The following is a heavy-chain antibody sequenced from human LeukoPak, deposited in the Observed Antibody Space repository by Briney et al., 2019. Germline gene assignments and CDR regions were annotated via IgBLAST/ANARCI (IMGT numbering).Heavy chain of an antibody. J-gene: IGHJ5*02. CDR1: GGSISSGSYY. CDR2: IYTSGST. V-gene: IGHV4-61*02. D-gene: IGHD2-2*01. Sequence: SETLSLTCTVSGGSISSGSYYWSWIRQPAGKGLEWIGRIYTSGSTNYNPSLKSRVTISVDTSKNQFSLKLSSVTAADTAVYYCARIRRYCSSTSCYADNWFDPWGQGTLVTVSS. CDR3: ARIRRYCSSTSCYADNWFDP.